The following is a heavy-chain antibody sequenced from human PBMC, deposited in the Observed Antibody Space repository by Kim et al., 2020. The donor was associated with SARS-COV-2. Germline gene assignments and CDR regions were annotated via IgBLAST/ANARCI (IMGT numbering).Heavy chain of an antibody. CDR1: GASISSSSYY. Sequence: SETLSLTCTVSGASISSSSYYWGWVRQSPGKGLEWIGSIYYSGSTYYNPSLRSRVTISVDTSKNQFSLKLSSVTAADTAVYYCARGAYSSGWYPLNEYF. J-gene: IGHJ1*01. V-gene: IGHV4-39*01. CDR3: ARGAYSSGWYPLNEYF. CDR2: IYYSGST. D-gene: IGHD6-19*01.